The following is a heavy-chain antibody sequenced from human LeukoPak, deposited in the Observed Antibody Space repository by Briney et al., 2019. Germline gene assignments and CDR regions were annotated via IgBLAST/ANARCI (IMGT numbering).Heavy chain of an antibody. J-gene: IGHJ4*02. CDR3: ARDQQGYSSSWYARFLDY. D-gene: IGHD6-13*01. CDR2: IKPDGSDK. CDR1: GFTFSTYW. Sequence: GGSLRLSCAASGFTFSTYWMNWVRQAPGKGLEWVANIKPDGSDKYYVDSVKGRFTVSRDNAKNSLYLQMNSLRAEDTAVYYCARDQQGYSSSWYARFLDYWGQGTLVTVSS. V-gene: IGHV3-7*01.